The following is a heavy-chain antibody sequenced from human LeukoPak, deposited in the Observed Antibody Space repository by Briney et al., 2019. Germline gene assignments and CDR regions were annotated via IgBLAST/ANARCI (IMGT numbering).Heavy chain of an antibody. J-gene: IGHJ4*02. D-gene: IGHD2-21*01. CDR1: GFTFSSYA. CDR3: AKGTRLGSFPGPYYFDY. Sequence: GGSLRLSCAASGFTFSSYAMSWVRQALGKGLEWVSAISGSGGSTYYADSVKGRFTISRDNSKNTLYLQMNSLRAEDTAVYYCAKGTRLGSFPGPYYFDYWGQGTLVTVSS. CDR2: ISGSGGST. V-gene: IGHV3-23*01.